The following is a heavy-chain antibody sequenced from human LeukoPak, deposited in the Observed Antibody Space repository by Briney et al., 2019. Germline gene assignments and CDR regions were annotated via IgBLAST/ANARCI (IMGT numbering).Heavy chain of an antibody. CDR3: ARGKLRRWLQLPNYFDY. CDR2: INHSGST. V-gene: IGHV4-34*01. CDR1: GGSFSGYY. D-gene: IGHD5-24*01. J-gene: IGHJ4*02. Sequence: MASETLSLTCAVYGGSFSGYYWSWIRQPPGKGLEWIGEINHSGSTNYNPSLKSRVTISVDTSKNQFSLKLSSVTAADTAVYYCARGKLRRWLQLPNYFDYWGQGTLVTVSS.